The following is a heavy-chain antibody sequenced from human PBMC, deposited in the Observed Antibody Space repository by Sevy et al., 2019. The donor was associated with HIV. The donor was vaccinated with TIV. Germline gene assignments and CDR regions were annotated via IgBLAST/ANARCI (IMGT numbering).Heavy chain of an antibody. CDR3: ATHAGIAAAGRVFDY. CDR1: GFTFSDHY. J-gene: IGHJ4*02. Sequence: GSLRLSCAASGFTFSDHYMEWVRQAPGKGLEWVGRIRNEADSYTTEYAASVKGRFTISRDDSKNSLYLLMNSLKTEDTAVYYCATHAGIAAAGRVFDYWGQRTLVTVSS. CDR2: IRNEADSYTT. V-gene: IGHV3-72*01. D-gene: IGHD6-13*01.